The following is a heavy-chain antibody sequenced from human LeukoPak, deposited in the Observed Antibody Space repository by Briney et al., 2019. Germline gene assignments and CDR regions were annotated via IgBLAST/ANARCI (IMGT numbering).Heavy chain of an antibody. V-gene: IGHV4-34*01. CDR1: GGSFSGYY. Sequence: SETLSLTCAVYGGSFSGYYWSWIRQPPGKGLEWIGEINHSGSTNYNPSLKSRVTISVDTSKNQFSLKLSSVTAADTAVYYCARGQVVPAASYYYYYYYMDVWGKGTTVTVSS. D-gene: IGHD2-2*01. CDR3: ARGQVVPAASYYYYYYYMDV. CDR2: INHSGST. J-gene: IGHJ6*03.